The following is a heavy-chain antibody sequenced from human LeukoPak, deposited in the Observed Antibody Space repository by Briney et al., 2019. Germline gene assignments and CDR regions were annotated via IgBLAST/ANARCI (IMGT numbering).Heavy chain of an antibody. D-gene: IGHD3-9*01. CDR2: IHIGGTT. J-gene: IGHJ5*01. Sequence: PPETLSLTCTVSGGSINNRNHYWGWIRQPPGKGLEWIGSIHIGGTTYQNPSLKSRLTISVDTSKNQFSLKVTSVTAADTAVYYCAKTYYLLTGYSVLDSWGEGTLVTVSS. V-gene: IGHV4-39*01. CDR3: AKTYYLLTGYSVLDS. CDR1: GGSINNRNHY.